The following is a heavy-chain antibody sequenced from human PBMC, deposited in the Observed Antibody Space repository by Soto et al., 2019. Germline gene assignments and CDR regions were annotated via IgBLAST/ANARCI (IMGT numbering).Heavy chain of an antibody. J-gene: IGHJ4*02. CDR2: INSDGSST. D-gene: IGHD2-15*01. Sequence: RGSLRLSCAASGFTFSSYWMHWVRQAPGKGLVWVSRINSDGSSTCYADSVKGRFTISRDNAKNTLYLQMNSLRAEDTAMYYCAIEIENRVAYGPVDYWGQGTLVTLSS. CDR1: GFTFSSYW. CDR3: AIEIENRVAYGPVDY. V-gene: IGHV3-74*01.